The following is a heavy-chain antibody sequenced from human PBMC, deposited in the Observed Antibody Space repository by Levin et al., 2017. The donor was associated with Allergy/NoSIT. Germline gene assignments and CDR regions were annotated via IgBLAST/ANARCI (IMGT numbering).Heavy chain of an antibody. Sequence: LSLTCAASGFTFSNYAMHWVRQAPGKGLEWVAVISYDGSNKYYADSVKGRFTISRDNSKNTVYLQMNSLRAEDTAVYYCARDSDPWGQGTLVTVSS. CDR3: ARDSDP. CDR2: ISYDGSNK. V-gene: IGHV3-30-3*01. J-gene: IGHJ5*02. CDR1: GFTFSNYA.